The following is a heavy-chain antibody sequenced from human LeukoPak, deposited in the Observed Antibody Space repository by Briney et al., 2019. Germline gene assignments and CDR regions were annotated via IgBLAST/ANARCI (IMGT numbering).Heavy chain of an antibody. CDR2: ISSDGSKE. CDR1: GFAFNIFG. J-gene: IGHJ4*02. V-gene: IGHV3-30*18. D-gene: IGHD2-8*01. Sequence: PGRSLRLSCAASGFAFNIFGIHCVRHAPGKGLEWVAVISSDGSKEYYGDSVKGRFTISRDNSKNILYLQMNSLRAEDSAVYYCAKSGGYCTDGICYHFDYWGQGTLVTVSS. CDR3: AKSGGYCTDGICYHFDY.